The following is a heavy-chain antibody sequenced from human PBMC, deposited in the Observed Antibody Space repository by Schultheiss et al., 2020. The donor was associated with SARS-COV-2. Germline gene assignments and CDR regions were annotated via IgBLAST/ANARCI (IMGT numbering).Heavy chain of an antibody. Sequence: GGSLRLSCAASGFTFSNYAMTWVRQAPGKGLEWVSGISASGDSVYYAGSVKGRFTVSRDNSMTTLWLQMNSLAAGDTAVYYCAKVLRGIYPTDACDIWGQGTMVTVSS. CDR2: ISASGDSV. CDR1: GFTFSNYA. J-gene: IGHJ3*02. CDR3: AKVLRGIYPTDACDI. V-gene: IGHV3-23*01. D-gene: IGHD1-14*01.